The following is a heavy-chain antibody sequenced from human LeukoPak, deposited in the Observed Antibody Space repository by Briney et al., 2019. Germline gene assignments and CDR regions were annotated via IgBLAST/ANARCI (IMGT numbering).Heavy chain of an antibody. CDR1: GYTFTSYA. V-gene: IGHV1-69*13. Sequence: SVKVSCKASGYTFTSYAMHWVRQAPGQGLEWMGGIIPIFGTANYAQKFQGRVTITADESTSTAYMELSSLRSEDTAVYYCARGSYCSSTSCYSAEYFQHWGQGTLVTVSS. CDR2: IIPIFGTA. J-gene: IGHJ1*01. D-gene: IGHD2-2*01. CDR3: ARGSYCSSTSCYSAEYFQH.